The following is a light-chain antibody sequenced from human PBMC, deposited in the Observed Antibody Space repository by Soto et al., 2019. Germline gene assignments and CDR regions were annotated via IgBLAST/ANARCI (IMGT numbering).Light chain of an antibody. Sequence: QSALTQPASVSGSPGQSITISCTGTSSDVGGYNYVSWYQQHPGKAPKLIIYNVSNRPSGVSNRFSGSKSGNTASLTISGLQAEDEGHYYCSSFTSSNTVVFGGGTKLTVL. CDR1: SSDVGGYNY. CDR2: NVS. J-gene: IGLJ2*01. V-gene: IGLV2-14*01. CDR3: SSFTSSNTVV.